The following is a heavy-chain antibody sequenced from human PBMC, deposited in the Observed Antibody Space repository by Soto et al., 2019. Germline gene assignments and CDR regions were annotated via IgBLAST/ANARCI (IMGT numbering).Heavy chain of an antibody. J-gene: IGHJ5*02. CDR1: GVILENFG. CDR3: AKNQGVELVPLATVDWFDP. D-gene: IGHD1-26*01. Sequence: HPGGALRLSCAASGVILENFGMSWVRQAPGKGLEWISSISGSGFKKYYADSVKGRFTISRDNSKSTVYLELNNLSAEDTAVYHCAKNQGVELVPLATVDWFDPWGQGSVVTVSS. CDR2: ISGSGFKK. V-gene: IGHV3-23*01.